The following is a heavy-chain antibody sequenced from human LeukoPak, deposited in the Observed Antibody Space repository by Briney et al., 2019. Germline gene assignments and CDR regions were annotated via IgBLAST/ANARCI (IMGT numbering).Heavy chain of an antibody. V-gene: IGHV4-31*11. D-gene: IGHD6-19*01. J-gene: IGHJ4*02. CDR3: ARYFSSGWYYFDY. Sequence: PSETLSLTCAVYGGSFSGYYWSWIRQHPGKGLEWIGYIYYSGSTYYNPSLKSRVTISVDTSKNQFSLKLSSVTAADTAVYYCARYFSSGWYYFDYWGQGTLVTVSS. CDR2: IYYSGST. CDR1: GGSFSGYY.